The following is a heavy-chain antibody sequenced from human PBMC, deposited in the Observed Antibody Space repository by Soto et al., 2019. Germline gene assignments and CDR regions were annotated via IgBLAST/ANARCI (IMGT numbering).Heavy chain of an antibody. D-gene: IGHD6-13*01. CDR1: GGSISSYY. J-gene: IGHJ4*02. Sequence: PSETLSLTCTVSGGSISSYYWNWIRQPPGKGLEWIGYIYYTGSTDYNPSLKSPVTISVDTSENQFSLKLTSVTTADTAVYYCARGVSSRYTPFEYWGQGMLVTVSS. V-gene: IGHV4-59*01. CDR3: ARGVSSRYTPFEY. CDR2: IYYTGST.